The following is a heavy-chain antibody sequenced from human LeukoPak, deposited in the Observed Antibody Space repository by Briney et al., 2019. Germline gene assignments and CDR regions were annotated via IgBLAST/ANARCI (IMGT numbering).Heavy chain of an antibody. Sequence: SETLSLTCTVSGASISSSSYYWGWIRQPPGKGLEWIGSIYYSGSTYYNPSLKSRVTVSVDTSKSQFSLRLSSVTAADTAVYYCARHPSLSYCSGGTCWPDPWGQGTLVTVSS. CDR1: GASISSSSYY. J-gene: IGHJ5*02. CDR2: IYYSGST. V-gene: IGHV4-39*01. D-gene: IGHD2-15*01. CDR3: ARHPSLSYCSGGTCWPDP.